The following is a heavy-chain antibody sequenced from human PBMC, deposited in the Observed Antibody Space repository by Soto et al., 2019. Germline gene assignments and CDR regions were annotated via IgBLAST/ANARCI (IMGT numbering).Heavy chain of an antibody. D-gene: IGHD3-22*01. V-gene: IGHV1-46*01. Sequence: QVRLVQSGAGVKKPGASVSISCKTSGFTFTTYYIHWVRQAPGQGLEWMGMIDPSGGSTTYAQKFQGRITMTSDMSTSTVYMELSSLRSEDTAVYYCARVPYDTTGYYAFWGQGTLVTVSS. J-gene: IGHJ4*02. CDR3: ARVPYDTTGYYAF. CDR2: IDPSGGST. CDR1: GFTFTTYY.